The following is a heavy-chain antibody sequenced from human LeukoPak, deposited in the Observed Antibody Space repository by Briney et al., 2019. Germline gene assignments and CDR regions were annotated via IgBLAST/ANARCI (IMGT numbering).Heavy chain of an antibody. V-gene: IGHV1-18*01. CDR1: GYTFTSYG. D-gene: IGHD5-18*01. CDR3: ARAYSYGRYYYYCYMDV. Sequence: ASVKVSCKASGYTFTSYGISWVRQAPGQGLEWMGWISAYNGNTNYAQKLQGRVTMTTDTSTSTAYMELRSLRSDDTAVYYCARAYSYGRYYYYCYMDVWGKGTTVTVSS. J-gene: IGHJ6*03. CDR2: ISAYNGNT.